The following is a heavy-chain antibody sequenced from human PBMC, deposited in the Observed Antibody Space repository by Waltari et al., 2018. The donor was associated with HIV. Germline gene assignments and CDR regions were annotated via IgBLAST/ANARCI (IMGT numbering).Heavy chain of an antibody. CDR3: ARVRAVAGGLWVTFYYGMDG. CDR2: ISGYNDNT. Sequence: QVQLVQSGAEVKKPGASMKVSCKASGYTFTTYGISWVRQAPGQGLEWMGWISGYNDNTHYSKKLQGRGTMTTDTSPSTAYLELRSLKADDTAVYYCARVRAVAGGLWVTFYYGMDGWGQGTTITVSS. J-gene: IGHJ6*02. V-gene: IGHV1-18*01. D-gene: IGHD6-19*01. CDR1: GYTFTTYG.